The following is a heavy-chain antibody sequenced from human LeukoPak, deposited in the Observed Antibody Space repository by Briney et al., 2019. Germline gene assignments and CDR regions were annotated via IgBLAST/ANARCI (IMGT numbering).Heavy chain of an antibody. J-gene: IGHJ4*02. D-gene: IGHD3-16*02. Sequence: PGGSLRLSCAASGFTFSSYWMSWVRQAPGKGLEWVANINQGGSDKNYVNSVKGRLTISRDNAKNTLFLQMNSLRAEDTAVYYCAKDLRMITFGGVIAPEGYWGQGTLVTVSS. CDR3: AKDLRMITFGGVIAPEGY. CDR2: INQGGSDK. CDR1: GFTFSSYW. V-gene: IGHV3-7*03.